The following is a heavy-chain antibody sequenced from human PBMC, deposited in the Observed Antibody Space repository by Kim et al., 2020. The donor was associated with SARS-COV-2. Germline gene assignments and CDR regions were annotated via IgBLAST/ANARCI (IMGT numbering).Heavy chain of an antibody. CDR3: AREFTMIARNVAFDI. V-gene: IGHV4-31*02. Sequence: PSLKSRVTISVDTSKNQFSLKLSSVTAADTAVYYCAREFTMIARNVAFDIWGQGTMVTVSS. D-gene: IGHD3-22*01. J-gene: IGHJ3*02.